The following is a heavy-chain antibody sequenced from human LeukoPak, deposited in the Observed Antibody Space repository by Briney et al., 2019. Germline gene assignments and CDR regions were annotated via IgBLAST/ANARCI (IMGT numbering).Heavy chain of an antibody. CDR1: GYSISSGYY. CDR2: IYHSGST. D-gene: IGHD1-20*01. V-gene: IGHV4-38-2*02. Sequence: SETLSLTCTVSGYSISSGYYWGWIRQPPGKGLEWIGSIYHSGSTYYNPSLKSRVTISVDTSKNQFSLKLSSVTAADTAVYYCASIIGEFDYWGQGTLVTVSS. J-gene: IGHJ4*02. CDR3: ASIIGEFDY.